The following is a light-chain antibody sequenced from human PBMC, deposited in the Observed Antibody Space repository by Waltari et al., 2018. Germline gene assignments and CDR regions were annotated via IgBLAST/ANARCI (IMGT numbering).Light chain of an antibody. Sequence: DIVLTQAPDSLAVSLGERATINCKSSQSVLSTSNNKNYLGWYKQKPGQPPKLLLTWASTRESGVPDRFSGSGSGTDFTLTISSLQAEDVAVYFCQQCYTFPYTFGQGTKLEIK. CDR1: QSVLSTSNNKNY. V-gene: IGKV4-1*01. CDR3: QQCYTFPYT. CDR2: WAS. J-gene: IGKJ2*01.